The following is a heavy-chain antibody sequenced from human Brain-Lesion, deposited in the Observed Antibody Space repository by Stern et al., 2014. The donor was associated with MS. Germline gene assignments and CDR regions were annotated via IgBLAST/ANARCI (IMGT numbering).Heavy chain of an antibody. D-gene: IGHD5-12*01. CDR2: IFPRDSNT. CDR3: ARSPATPSGYDRFDY. Sequence: VQLVQSGAEVKKPGESLKISCEASGYLFDDYWIGWVRQMSGRGLELVAIIFPRDSNTRYSPSVQGQGPISAHKSIRPAYLQLSSRKAADPAMYYCARSPATPSGYDRFDYWGQGALVTVSS. V-gene: IGHV5-51*03. J-gene: IGHJ4*02. CDR1: GYLFDDYW.